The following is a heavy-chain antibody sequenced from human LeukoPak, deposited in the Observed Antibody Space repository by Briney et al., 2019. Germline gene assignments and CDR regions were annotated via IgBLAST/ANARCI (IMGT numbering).Heavy chain of an antibody. CDR1: GYTFTTYG. CDR2: ISPYNGAT. V-gene: IGHV1-18*01. Sequence: ASVKVSCKASGYTFTTYGITWIRQAPGQGLEWLGWISPYNGATEYAQNLQDRVSMTTDTSTNTAYIEVRSLKSDDTAVYYCARDSDWNVDYWGQGALVTVSS. J-gene: IGHJ4*02. D-gene: IGHD1-1*01. CDR3: ARDSDWNVDY.